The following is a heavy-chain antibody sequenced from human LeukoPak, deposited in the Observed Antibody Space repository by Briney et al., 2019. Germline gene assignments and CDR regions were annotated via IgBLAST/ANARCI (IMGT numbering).Heavy chain of an antibody. Sequence: GGSLRLSCAASEFTFSSYSMSWVRQAPGKGLEWVSYISSSSSNIYYADSVKGRFTISRDNAKNALYLQMNSLRAEDTAVYYCARPYCSSTSCYGLGLFDYWGQGTLVTVSS. J-gene: IGHJ4*02. CDR1: EFTFSSYS. CDR2: ISSSSSNI. D-gene: IGHD2-2*01. V-gene: IGHV3-21*05. CDR3: ARPYCSSTSCYGLGLFDY.